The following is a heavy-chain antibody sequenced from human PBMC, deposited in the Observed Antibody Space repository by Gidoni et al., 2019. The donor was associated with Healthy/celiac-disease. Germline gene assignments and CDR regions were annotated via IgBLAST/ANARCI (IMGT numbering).Heavy chain of an antibody. J-gene: IGHJ4*02. D-gene: IGHD4-17*01. V-gene: IGHV3-72*01. Sequence: EVQLVESGGGLVQPGGSLRLSCAASGFTFSDHYMDWVRQAPGKGLGWVGRTRNKANSYTTEYAASVKGRFTISRDDSKNSLYLQMNSLKTEDTAVYYCARLTVTKVTTSVYWGQGTLVTVSS. CDR3: ARLTVTKVTTSVY. CDR2: TRNKANSYTT. CDR1: GFTFSDHY.